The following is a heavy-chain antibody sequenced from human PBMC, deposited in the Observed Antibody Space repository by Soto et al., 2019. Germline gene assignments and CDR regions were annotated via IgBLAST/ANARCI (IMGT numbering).Heavy chain of an antibody. Sequence: PSETLPLTCTVSGGSISGSSYYWGWIRQPPGKGLEWIGYIYYSGSTYYNPSLKSRVTISVDTSKDQFSLKLSSVTAADTAVYYCARDFTDSSGPTLGMGVWGQGTTVTVSS. V-gene: IGHV4-31*03. J-gene: IGHJ6*02. CDR1: GGSISGSSYY. CDR2: IYYSGST. CDR3: ARDFTDSSGPTLGMGV. D-gene: IGHD6-19*01.